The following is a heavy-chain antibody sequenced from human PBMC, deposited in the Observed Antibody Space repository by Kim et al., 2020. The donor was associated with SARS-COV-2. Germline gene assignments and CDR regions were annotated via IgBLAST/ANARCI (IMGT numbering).Heavy chain of an antibody. V-gene: IGHV3-74*03. J-gene: IGHJ4*02. CDR1: GFSFSTYW. CDR3: ARDIEEWQLLGGFDY. CDR2: INSDGSST. D-gene: IGHD1-26*01. Sequence: GGSLRLSCAASGFSFSTYWMHWVRQVPGKGLVWVSRINSDGSSTKYADSVKGRFTISRDNAKNTLYLQMNSLRGDDTAVYYCARDIEEWQLLGGFDYWGQGTLVTVS.